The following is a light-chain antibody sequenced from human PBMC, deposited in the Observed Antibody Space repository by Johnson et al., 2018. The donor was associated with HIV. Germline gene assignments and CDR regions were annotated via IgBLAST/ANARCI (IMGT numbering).Light chain of an antibody. Sequence: QSVLTQPPSVSAAPGQKVTISCSGSSSNIGNNYVSWYQQLPGTAPKLLIYENNMRPSGIPDRFSGSKYGPSATLGIAGLQTGDEADYYCGTWDNSLSAYVFGTGTKVTVL. CDR2: ENN. CDR3: GTWDNSLSAYV. J-gene: IGLJ1*01. V-gene: IGLV1-51*02. CDR1: SSNIGNNY.